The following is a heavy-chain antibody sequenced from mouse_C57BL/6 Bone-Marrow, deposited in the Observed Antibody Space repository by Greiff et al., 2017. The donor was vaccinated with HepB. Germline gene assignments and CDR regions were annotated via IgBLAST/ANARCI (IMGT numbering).Heavy chain of an antibody. CDR3: ARWGSSGYLCYFDY. J-gene: IGHJ2*01. CDR2: IYPGGGYT. CDR1: GYTFTNYW. D-gene: IGHD3-2*02. Sequence: QVQLQQSGAELVRPGTSVKMSCKASGYTFTNYWIGWAKQRPGHGLEWIGDIYPGGGYTNYNEKFKGKATLTADKSSSTDYMQFSSLTSEDSAIYYCARWGSSGYLCYFDYWGQGTTLTVSS. V-gene: IGHV1-63*01.